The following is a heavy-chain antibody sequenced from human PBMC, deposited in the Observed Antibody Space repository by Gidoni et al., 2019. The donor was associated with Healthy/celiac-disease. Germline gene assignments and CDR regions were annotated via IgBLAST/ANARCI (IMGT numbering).Heavy chain of an antibody. CDR2: IWYDGSNK. V-gene: IGHV3-33*01. CDR3: AGPIAVAGTGVDYYYGMDV. J-gene: IGHJ6*02. CDR1: GFTFSSYG. Sequence: QVQLVESGGGVVQPGRSLRLSCSASGFTFSSYGMHWVRQAPGKGLEWGAVIWYDGSNKYYAGSGKGRFTISRDNSKNTLYLQMNSLRAEDTAVYYCAGPIAVAGTGVDYYYGMDVWGQGTTVTVSS. D-gene: IGHD6-19*01.